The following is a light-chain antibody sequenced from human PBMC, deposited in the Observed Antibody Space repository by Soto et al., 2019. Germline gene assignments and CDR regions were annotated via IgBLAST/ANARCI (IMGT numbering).Light chain of an antibody. J-gene: IGKJ2*01. V-gene: IGKV1-39*01. CDR3: QQSYSTPYT. CDR2: AAS. Sequence: DIQMTQSPSSLSASVGDRVTITCRASQSISSYLNWYQQKPGKAPKLLIYAASSLQSGVRSRFSGSGSGTDFTVTISSLQPEDFATYYWQQSYSTPYTCGQGTELEIK. CDR1: QSISSY.